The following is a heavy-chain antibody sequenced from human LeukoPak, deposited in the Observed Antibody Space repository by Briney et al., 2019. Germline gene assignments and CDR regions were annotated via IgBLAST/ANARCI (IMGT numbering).Heavy chain of an antibody. CDR2: ITSTSSYI. J-gene: IGHJ6*03. CDR3: ARDPYSGNYGNYYYYYMDG. CDR1: GFTFSNYN. V-gene: IGHV3-21*01. D-gene: IGHD1-26*01. Sequence: GGSLRLSCAASGFTFSNYNMNWVRQAPGKGLEWVSSITSTSSYIYYADSVKGRFTISRDNAKNSLYLQMNSLRAEDTALYFCARDPYSGNYGNYYYYYMDGWGKGTTVTISS.